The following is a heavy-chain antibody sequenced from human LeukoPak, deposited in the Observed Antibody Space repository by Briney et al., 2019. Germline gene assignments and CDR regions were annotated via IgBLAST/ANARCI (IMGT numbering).Heavy chain of an antibody. CDR3: ARTYTNYPNRPFDY. J-gene: IGHJ4*02. CDR1: DYSISSSYY. Sequence: PSETLSLTCSVPDYSISSSYYWGWIRQPPGKGLEWIGNIYHSGSTYYNPSLTGRVTISVDTSKNQFSLKLSSVTAADTAVYYCARTYTNYPNRPFDYWGQGTLVTVSS. D-gene: IGHD4-11*01. CDR2: IYHSGST. V-gene: IGHV4-38-2*02.